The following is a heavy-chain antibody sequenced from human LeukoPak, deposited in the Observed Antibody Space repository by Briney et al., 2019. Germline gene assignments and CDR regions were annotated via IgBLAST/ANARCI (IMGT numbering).Heavy chain of an antibody. CDR2: IYPRDGST. CDR3: ARDQEAFDY. J-gene: IGHJ4*02. CDR1: GYSFTSNY. V-gene: IGHV1-46*01. Sequence: GASVKVSCTASGYSFTSNYIHWVRQAPGQGLEWMGMIYPRDGSTSYAQKFQGRVTVTRDTSTSTVHMELSGLRSEDTAVYYCARDQEAFDYWGQGTLSPSPQ.